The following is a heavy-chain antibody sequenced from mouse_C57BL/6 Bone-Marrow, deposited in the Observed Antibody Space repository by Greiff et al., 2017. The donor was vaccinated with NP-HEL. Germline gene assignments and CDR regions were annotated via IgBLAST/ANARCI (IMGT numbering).Heavy chain of an antibody. Sequence: QVQLKESGAELVRPGASVKLSCKASGYTFTDYYINWVKQRPGQGLEWIARIYPGSGNTYYNEKFKGKATLTAEKSSSTAYMQLSSLTSEDSAVYFCARDSYYYGTYWYFDVWGTGTTVTVSS. CDR3: ARDSYYYGTYWYFDV. CDR1: GYTFTDYY. D-gene: IGHD1-1*01. V-gene: IGHV1-76*01. J-gene: IGHJ1*03. CDR2: IYPGSGNT.